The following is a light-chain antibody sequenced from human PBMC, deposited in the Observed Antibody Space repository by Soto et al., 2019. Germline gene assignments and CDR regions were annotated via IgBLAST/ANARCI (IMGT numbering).Light chain of an antibody. CDR2: GAS. CDR1: QSVRSN. Sequence: EVVLTQSQATLSVSAGERATLSCRASQSVRSNLAWYQQKPGQAPRLFIFGASTRATNISARFTGSGSGTEFTLTISSLQSEDFAVYYCQKSINCPPLTFGGGTQVDI. J-gene: IGKJ4*01. CDR3: QKSINCPPLT. V-gene: IGKV3-15*01.